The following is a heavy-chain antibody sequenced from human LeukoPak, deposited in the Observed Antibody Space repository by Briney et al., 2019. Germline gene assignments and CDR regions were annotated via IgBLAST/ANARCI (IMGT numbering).Heavy chain of an antibody. CDR2: ISWDGGST. D-gene: IGHD3-9*01. CDR3: AKARTYYDILTGLGYYYYYMDV. CDR1: GFTFDDYT. Sequence: PGGSLRLSCAASGFTFDDYTMHWVRQAPGKGLEWVSLISWDGGSTYYADSVKGRFTISRGNSKNSLYLQMNSLRTEDTALYYCAKARTYYDILTGLGYYYYYMDVWGKGTTVTVSS. V-gene: IGHV3-43*01. J-gene: IGHJ6*03.